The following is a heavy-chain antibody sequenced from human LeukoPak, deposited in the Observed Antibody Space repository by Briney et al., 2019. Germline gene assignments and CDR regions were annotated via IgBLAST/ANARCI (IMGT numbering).Heavy chain of an antibody. Sequence: GASVKVSCKASGGTFSSYAISWVRQAPGQGLEWMGGIIPIFGTANYAQKFQGRVTITADKSTSTAYMELSSLRSEDTAVYYCAREVALDSNTYFRGWFGPWGQGSLVTVTS. V-gene: IGHV1-69*06. D-gene: IGHD2/OR15-2a*01. J-gene: IGHJ5*02. CDR3: AREVALDSNTYFRGWFGP. CDR1: GGTFSSYA. CDR2: IIPIFGTA.